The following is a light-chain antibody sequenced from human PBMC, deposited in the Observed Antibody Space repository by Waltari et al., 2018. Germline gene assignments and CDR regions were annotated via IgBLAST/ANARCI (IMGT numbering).Light chain of an antibody. Sequence: EIVLTQSPATLSLSPGERATLSCRASQSVSSYLAWYQQKPGQAPRLLIYGACNRATGIPARFSGSGSGTDFTLTISSLEPEDFAVYYCQQRSNWPPMYTFGQGTKLEIK. CDR2: GAC. J-gene: IGKJ2*01. V-gene: IGKV3-11*01. CDR1: QSVSSY. CDR3: QQRSNWPPMYT.